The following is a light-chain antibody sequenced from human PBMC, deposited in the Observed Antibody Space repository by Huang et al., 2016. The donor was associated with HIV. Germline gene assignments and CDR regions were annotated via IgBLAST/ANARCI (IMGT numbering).Light chain of an antibody. CDR1: QSVSHY. CDR3: QESDTWPRLT. Sequence: IVLTQTPASLSLSAGERATLSCRTSQSVSHYLSWYQHKPGQPPRLLIYGASRRATDIPARFNGSGSGTDFTLTISSLEAEDSALYYCQESDTWPRLTLGGGTKVEIK. CDR2: GAS. V-gene: IGKV3-11*01. J-gene: IGKJ4*01.